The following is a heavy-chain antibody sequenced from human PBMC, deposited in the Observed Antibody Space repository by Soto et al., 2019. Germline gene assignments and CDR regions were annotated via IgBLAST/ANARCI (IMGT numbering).Heavy chain of an antibody. D-gene: IGHD4-17*01. CDR1: GYSFTNYW. J-gene: IGHJ4*02. CDR2: IDPSDSYT. Sequence: GESLKISCQGSGYSFTNYWITWVRQMPGKGLEWMGRIDPSDSYTNYSPSFQGHVTISADKSISTAYLQWSRLKASDTAMYYCAKLAYGDYVIDFWGQGTLVTGSS. V-gene: IGHV5-10-1*01. CDR3: AKLAYGDYVIDF.